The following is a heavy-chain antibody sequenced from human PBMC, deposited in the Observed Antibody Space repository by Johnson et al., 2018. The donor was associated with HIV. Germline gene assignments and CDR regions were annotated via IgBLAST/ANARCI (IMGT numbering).Heavy chain of an antibody. V-gene: IGHV3-20*04. CDR1: GFNFDDYG. CDR2: INWNGAST. J-gene: IGHJ3*01. CDR3: ARDHMGPVNRRVQWLVLRGFDF. Sequence: EVQLVESGGGVVRPGGSLRLSCAASGFNFDDYGMSWVRQAPGKGLEWVSGINWNGASTGYADSVKGRFTVSRDNANNSLYLQMNSLRAEDTALYYCARDHMGPVNRRVQWLVLRGFDFWGQGTMVTVAS. D-gene: IGHD6-19*01.